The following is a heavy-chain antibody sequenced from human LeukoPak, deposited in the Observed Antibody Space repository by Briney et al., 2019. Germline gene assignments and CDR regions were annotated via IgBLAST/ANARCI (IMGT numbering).Heavy chain of an antibody. J-gene: IGHJ5*02. Sequence: ASVKDSCKASGGTFSSYAISWVRQAPGQGLEWMGRIIPILGIANYAQKFQGRVTITADKSTSTAYMELSSLRSEDTAVYYCARGTGGIAAAVFDPWGQGTLVTVSS. CDR3: ARGTGGIAAAVFDP. D-gene: IGHD6-13*01. CDR1: GGTFSSYA. V-gene: IGHV1-69*04. CDR2: IIPILGIA.